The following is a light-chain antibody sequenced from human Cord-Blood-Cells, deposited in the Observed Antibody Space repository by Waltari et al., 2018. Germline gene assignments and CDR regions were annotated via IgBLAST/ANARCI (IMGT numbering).Light chain of an antibody. CDR3: CSYAGSWV. V-gene: IGLV2-23*01. CDR2: EGS. CDR1: SSDVGSYNL. Sequence: QSALTQPASVSGSPGQSITISCTGTSSDVGSYNLVSWYQQHPGKAPKLMIYEGSKRTSGVSNRCSGAKSGNTASLTISGLQAEDEADYYCCSYAGSWVFGGGTKLTVL. J-gene: IGLJ3*02.